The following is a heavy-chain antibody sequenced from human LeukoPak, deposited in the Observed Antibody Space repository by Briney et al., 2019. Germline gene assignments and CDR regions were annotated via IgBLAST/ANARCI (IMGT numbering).Heavy chain of an antibody. Sequence: GGSLRLSCEASGFTFSGYAMSWVRQAPGKGLEWVSSINAFGARTYYADSVKGRFTISRDNSKNTLYLQMNSLRAEDTALYYCAKVALGYCSGSSCYYFDYGGQGTLVTVSS. J-gene: IGHJ4*02. CDR1: GFTFSGYA. CDR3: AKVALGYCSGSSCYYFDY. D-gene: IGHD2-15*01. V-gene: IGHV3-23*01. CDR2: INAFGART.